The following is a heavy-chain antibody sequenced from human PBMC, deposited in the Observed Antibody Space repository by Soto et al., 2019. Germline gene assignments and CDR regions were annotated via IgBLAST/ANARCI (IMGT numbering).Heavy chain of an antibody. D-gene: IGHD6-19*01. CDR2: ISYDGSNK. CDR3: VAGQYFFDY. CDR1: GFSFISYS. Sequence: SLRLSCAASGFSFISYSMQWVRQAPGKGLEWVAVISYDGSNKYYADSVKDRFTISRDNSRKTLYLQMNSLRADDTAVYYCVAGQYFFDYCGQGTLVTAPQ. J-gene: IGHJ4*02. V-gene: IGHV3-30*03.